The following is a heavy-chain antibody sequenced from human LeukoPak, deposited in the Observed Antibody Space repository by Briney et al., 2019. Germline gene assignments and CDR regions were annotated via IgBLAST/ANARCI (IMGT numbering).Heavy chain of an antibody. J-gene: IGHJ4*02. CDR3: ARDPLLVGAPPGDY. CDR1: GGSISSGDYY. Sequence: SQTLSLTCTVSGGSISSGDYYWSWIRQPPGKGLEWIGYIYYSGSTYYNPSLKSRVTISVDTSKNQFSLKLSSVTAADTAVYYSARDPLLVGAPPGDYWGQGTLVTVSS. CDR2: IYYSGST. D-gene: IGHD1-26*01. V-gene: IGHV4-30-4*08.